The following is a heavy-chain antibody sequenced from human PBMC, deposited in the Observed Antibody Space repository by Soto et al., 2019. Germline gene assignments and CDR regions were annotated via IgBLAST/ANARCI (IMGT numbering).Heavy chain of an antibody. CDR2: INAGSGNT. V-gene: IGHV1-3*01. J-gene: IGHJ3*02. CDR1: GYTFSAYT. Sequence: ASVKVSCKATGYTFSAYTMNWVRQAPGQSLEWMGWINAGSGNTKYSQNFQGRVSITRDTSASTVYMELTGLTSEDTAVYYCARDTETLGPRANDALDIWGQGTMVTV. CDR3: ARDTETLGPRANDALDI. D-gene: IGHD3-3*02.